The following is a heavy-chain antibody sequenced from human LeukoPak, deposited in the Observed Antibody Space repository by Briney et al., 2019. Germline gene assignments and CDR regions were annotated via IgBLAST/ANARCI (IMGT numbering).Heavy chain of an antibody. Sequence: PSETLSLTCAVYGGSFSGYYWSWIRQPPGKGLEWIGEINHSGSTNYNPSLKSRVTISVDTSKNQFSLKLSSVTAADTAVYYCARRPPGIAVAGQKANWFDPWGQGTLVTVSS. CDR2: INHSGST. J-gene: IGHJ5*02. CDR3: ARRPPGIAVAGQKANWFDP. D-gene: IGHD6-19*01. V-gene: IGHV4-34*01. CDR1: GGSFSGYY.